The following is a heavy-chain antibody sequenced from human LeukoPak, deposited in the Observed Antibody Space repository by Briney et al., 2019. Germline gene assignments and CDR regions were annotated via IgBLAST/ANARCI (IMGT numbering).Heavy chain of an antibody. V-gene: IGHV3-30*02. Sequence: PGGSLRLSCAASGFTSRKYGMHWVRQAPGKGLEWVAFIRYDGSNKYYADSVKGRFTISRDNYKNTMFLQMDSLRPEDTAVYYCAKWGESIVGRPLDSWGQGTLVIVSS. CDR3: AKWGESIVGRPLDS. CDR2: IRYDGSNK. CDR1: GFTSRKYG. D-gene: IGHD6-6*01. J-gene: IGHJ4*02.